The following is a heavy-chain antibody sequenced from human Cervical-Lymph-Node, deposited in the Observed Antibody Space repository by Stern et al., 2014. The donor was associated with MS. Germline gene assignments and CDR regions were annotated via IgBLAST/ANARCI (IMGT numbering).Heavy chain of an antibody. CDR2: ISWNSNNI. V-gene: IGHV3-9*01. CDR1: GFTFDDCA. CDR3: AKDISERHYYFDS. Sequence: EVQLVESGGGSVQPGRSLRLYWAASGFTFDDCAMHWVRQAPGKGLEWVSGISWNSNNIGYADSVRGRFTISRDNAKNSLYLQMNGLRPEDTALYYCAKDISERHYYFDSWGEGTLVTVSS. J-gene: IGHJ4*02. D-gene: IGHD3-16*02.